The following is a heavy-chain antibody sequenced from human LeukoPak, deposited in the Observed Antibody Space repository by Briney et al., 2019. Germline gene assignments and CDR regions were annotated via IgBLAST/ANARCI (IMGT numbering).Heavy chain of an antibody. CDR1: GFTFSSYW. CDR2: IDKDVSEK. D-gene: IGHD1-1*01. V-gene: IGHV3-7*05. CDR3: ARGGWKGDY. J-gene: IGHJ4*02. Sequence: GGSLRLSCEASGFTFSSYWMSWVRQAPGKGLEWVANIDKDVSEKTYVDSVKGRFTISIDNAKNSVYLQMNSLRADDTAVYYCARGGWKGDYWGQGTLVTVSS.